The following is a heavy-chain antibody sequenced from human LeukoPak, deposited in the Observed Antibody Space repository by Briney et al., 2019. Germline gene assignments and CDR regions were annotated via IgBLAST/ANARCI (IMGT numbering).Heavy chain of an antibody. CDR3: SRTRRVSCGGACYSFDY. D-gene: IGHD2-21*02. J-gene: IGHJ4*02. Sequence: PGGSLRLSCTTSGFTFGDYALSWFRQAPGKGLEWVTFIRSPAFGGTTEYAASVKGRFTISRDDSKSIAYLQMSSLISEDTAVYYCSRTRRVSCGGACYSFDYWGQGTLVTVSS. V-gene: IGHV3-49*03. CDR2: IRSPAFGGTT. CDR1: GFTFGDYA.